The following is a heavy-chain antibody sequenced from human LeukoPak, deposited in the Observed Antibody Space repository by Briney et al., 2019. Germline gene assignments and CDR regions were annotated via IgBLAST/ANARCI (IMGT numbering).Heavy chain of an antibody. CDR1: GFTFSDYY. J-gene: IGHJ4*02. CDR3: AKSTSFTMVRGATDY. Sequence: GGSLRLSCAASGFTFSDYYMSWIRQAPGKGLEWVSYISSSGSTIYYADSVKGRFTISRDNAKNSLYLQMNSLRAEDTAVYYCAKSTSFTMVRGATDYWGQGTLVTVSS. CDR2: ISSSGSTI. V-gene: IGHV3-11*01. D-gene: IGHD3-10*01.